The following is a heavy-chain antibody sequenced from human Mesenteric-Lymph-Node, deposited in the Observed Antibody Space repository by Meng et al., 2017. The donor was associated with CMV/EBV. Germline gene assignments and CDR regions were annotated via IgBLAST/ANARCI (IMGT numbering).Heavy chain of an antibody. J-gene: IGHJ4*02. D-gene: IGHD4-23*01. CDR2: INHSGST. Sequence: QVAIEGVGAGLFEPSETLSLTCAVYGGSLSGYYWSWIRQPPGKGLEWIGEINHSGSTNYNPSLKSRVTISVDTSKNQFSLKLSSVTAADTAVYYCARHQRWLKSEGGFNYWGQGTLVTVSS. V-gene: IGHV4-34*01. CDR1: GGSLSGYY. CDR3: ARHQRWLKSEGGFNY.